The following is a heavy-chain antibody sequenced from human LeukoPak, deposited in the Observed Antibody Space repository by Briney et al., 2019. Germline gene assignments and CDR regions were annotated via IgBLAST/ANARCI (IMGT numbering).Heavy chain of an antibody. D-gene: IGHD3-9*01. CDR3: AKDATASPYFHWFDN. CDR1: GFTFSSFS. CDR2: ISSGDRT. V-gene: IGHV3-23*01. Sequence: GGSLRLSCAVSGFTFSSFSMSWVRQAPGKGLEWVAGISSGDRTFHAESVKGRFTISRDKSKDTLYLQMNSLRAEDTAVYYCAKDATASPYFHWFDNWGQGTQVIVSS. J-gene: IGHJ4*02.